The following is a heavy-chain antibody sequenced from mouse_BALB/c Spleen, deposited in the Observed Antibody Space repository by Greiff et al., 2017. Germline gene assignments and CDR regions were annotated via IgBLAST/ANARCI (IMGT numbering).Heavy chain of an antibody. V-gene: IGHV2-9*02. Sequence: VQRVESGPGLVAPSQSLSITCTVSGFSLTSYGVHWVRQPPGKGLEWLGVIWAGGSTNYNSALMSRLSISKDNSKSQVFLKMNSLQTDDTAMYYCAREGYYYGSSFYAMDYWGQGTSVTVSS. J-gene: IGHJ4*01. D-gene: IGHD1-1*01. CDR3: AREGYYYGSSFYAMDY. CDR1: GFSLTSYG. CDR2: IWAGGST.